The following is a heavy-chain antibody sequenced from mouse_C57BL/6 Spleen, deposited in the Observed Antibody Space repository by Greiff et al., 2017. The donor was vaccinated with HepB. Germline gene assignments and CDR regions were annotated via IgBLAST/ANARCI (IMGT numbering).Heavy chain of an antibody. CDR1: GFTFSSYA. J-gene: IGHJ2*01. D-gene: IGHD1-1*01. CDR2: ISDGGSYT. CDR3: ARDGYGSSYYY. V-gene: IGHV5-4*01. Sequence: EVKVVESGGGLVKPGGSLKLSCAASGFTFSSYAMSWVRQTPEKRLEWVATISDGGSYTYYPDNVKGRFTISRDNAKNNLYLQMSHLKSEDTAMYYCARDGYGSSYYYWGQGTTLTVSS.